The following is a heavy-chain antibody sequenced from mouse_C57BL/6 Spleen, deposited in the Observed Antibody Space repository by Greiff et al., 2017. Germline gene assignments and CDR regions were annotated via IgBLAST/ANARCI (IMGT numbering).Heavy chain of an antibody. CDR3: ASMDY. CDR2: ISDGGSYT. V-gene: IGHV5-4*01. CDR1: GFTFSSYA. J-gene: IGHJ4*01. Sequence: EVQLVESVGGFVKPGGSLKLSCAASGFTFSSYAMPWVRQTPEKRLEWVATISDGGSYTDYPDNVKGRFTISRDNAKNNLYLQMSHLKSEDTAMYYCASMDYWGQGTSVTVSS.